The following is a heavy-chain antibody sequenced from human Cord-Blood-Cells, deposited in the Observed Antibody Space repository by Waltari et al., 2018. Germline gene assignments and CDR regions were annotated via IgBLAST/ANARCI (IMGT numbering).Heavy chain of an antibody. CDR1: GYTLTELS. J-gene: IGHJ3*02. Sequence: QVQLVQSGAEVKKPGASVKVSCKVSGYTLTELSMQWVRQAPGKGLEWMGGFVPENGETIYEQKFQGIVTITEDTSTATSYMELSSLRFVDTAVYYLATVVLQRGSYAFDIWGQGTMVTVSS. CDR3: ATVVLQRGSYAFDI. CDR2: FVPENGET. V-gene: IGHV1-24*01. D-gene: IGHD1-26*01.